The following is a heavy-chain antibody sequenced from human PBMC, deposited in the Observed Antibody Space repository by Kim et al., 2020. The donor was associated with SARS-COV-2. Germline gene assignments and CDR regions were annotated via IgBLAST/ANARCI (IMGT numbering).Heavy chain of an antibody. Sequence: SVKVSCKASGGTFSSYAISWVRQAPGQGLEWMGGIIPIFGTANYAQKFQGRVTITADESTSTAYMELSSLRSEDTAVYYCARAHCSSTSCYLGFPADYYYYGMDVWGQGTTVTVSS. D-gene: IGHD2-2*01. CDR2: IIPIFGTA. CDR1: GGTFSSYA. J-gene: IGHJ6*02. CDR3: ARAHCSSTSCYLGFPADYYYYGMDV. V-gene: IGHV1-69*13.